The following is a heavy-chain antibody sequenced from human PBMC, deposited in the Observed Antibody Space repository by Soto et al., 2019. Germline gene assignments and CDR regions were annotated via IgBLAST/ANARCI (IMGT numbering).Heavy chain of an antibody. CDR1: GFTFSTYA. CDR2: IWYDGSNE. D-gene: IGHD3-10*01. Sequence: QVQLVESGGGVVQPGRSLRLSCAASGFTFSTYAMHWVRQAPGKGLEWVAVIWYDGSNEYYADSVKGRFSISRDNSKNTMYLQMDSLRADDTAVYYCARARVRGVPYFDYWGQGPLVTVSS. V-gene: IGHV3-33*01. CDR3: ARARVRGVPYFDY. J-gene: IGHJ4*02.